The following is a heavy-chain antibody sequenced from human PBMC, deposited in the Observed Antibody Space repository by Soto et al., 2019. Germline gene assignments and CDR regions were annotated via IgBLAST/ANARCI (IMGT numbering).Heavy chain of an antibody. V-gene: IGHV4-34*01. D-gene: IGHD3-9*01. CDR1: GGSFSGYY. CDR3: ARLGVVYDILPGYYQRYYFDY. CDR2: INHSGST. J-gene: IGHJ4*02. Sequence: PSETLSLTCAVYGGSFSGYYWSWIRQPPGKGLEWIGEINHSGSTNYNPSLKSRVTISVDTSKNQFSLKLSSVTAADTAVYYCARLGVVYDILPGYYQRYYFDYWGQGTLVTVSS.